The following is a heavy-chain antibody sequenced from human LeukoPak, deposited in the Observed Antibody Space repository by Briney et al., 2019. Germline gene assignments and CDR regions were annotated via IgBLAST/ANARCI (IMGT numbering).Heavy chain of an antibody. CDR2: ITVGDGNT. CDR3: ARSQNGGYNY. D-gene: IGHD1-26*01. CDR1: GYSFTSHA. Sequence: GASVKVSCKASGYSFTSHAIHWVRQAPGQRLEWMGWITVGDGNTKYSEKFQGRVTITRDTSASTVYMELSSLRSEDTAVYYCARSQNGGYNYWGQGTLVTVSS. V-gene: IGHV1-3*01. J-gene: IGHJ4*02.